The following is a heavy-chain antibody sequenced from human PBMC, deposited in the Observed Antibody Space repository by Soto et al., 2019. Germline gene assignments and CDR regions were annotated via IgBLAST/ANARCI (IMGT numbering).Heavy chain of an antibody. CDR1: GYTFTSYG. CDR3: ARDAYSSGWYFFDY. CDR2: ISAYNGNT. J-gene: IGHJ4*02. D-gene: IGHD6-19*01. Sequence: GASVKVSCKASGYTFTSYGTSWVRQAPGQGLEWMGWISAYNGNTNYAQKLQDRVTMTTDTSTSTAYMELRSLRSDDTAVYYCARDAYSSGWYFFDYWGQGTLVTVSS. V-gene: IGHV1-18*01.